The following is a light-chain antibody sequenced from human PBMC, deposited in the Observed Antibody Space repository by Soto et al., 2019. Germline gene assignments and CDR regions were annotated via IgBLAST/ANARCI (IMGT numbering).Light chain of an antibody. CDR2: AAS. Sequence: EIVLTQSPGTLSLSPGERATLSCRSSQSVNSNYLAWCQQKPGQAPRLLIYAASSRAAGFPDRFSGSGSETDFTLTISRLEPEDFAVYYCQQYGGSPWTFGQGTKVEIK. J-gene: IGKJ1*01. CDR3: QQYGGSPWT. CDR1: QSVNSNY. V-gene: IGKV3-20*01.